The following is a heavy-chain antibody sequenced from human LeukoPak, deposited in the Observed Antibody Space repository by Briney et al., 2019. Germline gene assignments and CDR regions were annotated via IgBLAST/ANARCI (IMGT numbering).Heavy chain of an antibody. CDR1: GFTFSSNW. CDR3: ARPLGPSVDFDY. V-gene: IGHV3-74*01. D-gene: IGHD7-27*01. J-gene: IGHJ4*02. Sequence: GGSLRLSCAASGFTFSSNWMHWVRQAPGKGLVWVSRISGDGSRTDYADSVKGRFTISGDNRKNTLYLQMNSLRAEDTAVYYCARPLGPSVDFDYWGQGTLVTVSS. CDR2: ISGDGSRT.